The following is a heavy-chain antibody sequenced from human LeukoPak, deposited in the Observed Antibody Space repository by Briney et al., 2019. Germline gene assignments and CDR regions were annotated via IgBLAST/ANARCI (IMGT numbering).Heavy chain of an antibody. CDR2: NSSDGSNT. CDR3: ARYTGGGVY. CDR1: GFTFSSGY. J-gene: IGHJ4*02. Sequence: GGSLRLSCAVSGFTFSSGYMHWVRQPPGKGPVWVSRNSSDGSNTIYADSVKGRFTISRDDARNTLYLQMNSLRDADTAVYYCARYTGGGVYWGQGTLITVSS. D-gene: IGHD2-2*02. V-gene: IGHV3-74*01.